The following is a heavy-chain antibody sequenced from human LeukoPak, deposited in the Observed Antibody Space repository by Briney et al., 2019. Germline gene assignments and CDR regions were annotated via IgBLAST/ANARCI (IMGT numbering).Heavy chain of an antibody. CDR3: ARAYFTFGGFIVRYFDY. CDR1: AHPISNHY. D-gene: IGHD3-16*02. Sequence: SETLSLTCTIPAHPISNHYWDWIRQPPGKGLELVGYIYDSGSTNYNPSLKSRVTISVDTSKNQFSLKLSSVTAADTAVYYCARAYFTFGGFIVRYFDYWGQGTLVTVSS. J-gene: IGHJ4*02. CDR2: IYDSGST. V-gene: IGHV4-59*11.